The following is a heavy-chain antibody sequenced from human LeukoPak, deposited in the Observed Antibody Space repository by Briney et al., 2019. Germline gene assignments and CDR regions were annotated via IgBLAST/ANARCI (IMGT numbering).Heavy chain of an antibody. CDR1: GYTFTGYY. D-gene: IGHD2-2*01. V-gene: IGHV1-2*02. J-gene: IGHJ6*03. CDR3: ARGDAQLLGDYYYYYYMDV. Sequence: ASVKVSCKASGYTFTGYYMHWVRQAPGQGLELMGWINPNSGGTNYAQKFQGRVTMTRDTSISTAYMELSRLRSDDTAVYYCARGDAQLLGDYYYYYYMDVWVKGTTVTVSS. CDR2: INPNSGGT.